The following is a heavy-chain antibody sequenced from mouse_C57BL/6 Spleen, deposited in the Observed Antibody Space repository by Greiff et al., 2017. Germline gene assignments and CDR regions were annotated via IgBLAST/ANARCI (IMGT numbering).Heavy chain of an antibody. V-gene: IGHV5S21*01. J-gene: IGHJ1*03. CDR2: ISSGGDYI. CDR3: AREGTGTRYFDV. Sequence: EVMLVESGEGLVKPGGSLKLSCAASGFTFSSYAMSWVRQTPEKRLEWVAYISSGGDYINYADTVKGRFTISRDNARNTLYLQMSSLKSEDTAMYYCAREGTGTRYFDVWGTGTTVTVSS. D-gene: IGHD4-1*01. CDR1: GFTFSSYA.